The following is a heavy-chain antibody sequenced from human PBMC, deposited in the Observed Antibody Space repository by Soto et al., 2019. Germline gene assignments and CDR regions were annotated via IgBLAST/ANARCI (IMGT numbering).Heavy chain of an antibody. Sequence: PLQLQSVPCTVSGGTIGSSRHYCSRIRQPPGKGLEWIGYIYYSGSTNYNPSLQSRVTISVDTSKNQFSLKLSSVTAADTAVYYCASLPVDLYYMDVWGKGTTVTVSS. CDR3: ASLPVDLYYMDV. CDR1: GGTIGSSRHY. J-gene: IGHJ6*03. V-gene: IGHV4-61*05. CDR2: IYYSGST.